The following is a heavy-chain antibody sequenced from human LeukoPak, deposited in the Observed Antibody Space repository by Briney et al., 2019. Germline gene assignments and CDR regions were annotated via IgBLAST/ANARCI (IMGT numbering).Heavy chain of an antibody. J-gene: IGHJ4*02. CDR2: ISAGGDST. CDR3: ARTSKSGDPNVGFDY. Sequence: GGSLRLSCAASAFIFSNYAMSWVRQARGKGLEWVSVISAGGDSTKYLDSVKRRFIISRDNHTNTLYLQLNSLRAEDTAVYYCARTSKSGDPNVGFDYWGQGTLVTVSS. CDR1: AFIFSNYA. D-gene: IGHD1-26*01. V-gene: IGHV3-23*01.